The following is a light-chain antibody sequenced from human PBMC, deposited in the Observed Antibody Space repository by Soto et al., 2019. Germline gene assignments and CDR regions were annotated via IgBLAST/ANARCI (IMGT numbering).Light chain of an antibody. Sequence: DIPMTQSPSPLSGSLGDRFTITCRASQTISSWLAWYQQKPGKAPKLLIDDASTLESGVPSRFSGSGSGTEFTLTISSLQPDDFATYYCQQYNSYSPTFGQGTKVDIK. CDR1: QTISSW. V-gene: IGKV1-5*01. J-gene: IGKJ1*01. CDR2: DAS. CDR3: QQYNSYSPT.